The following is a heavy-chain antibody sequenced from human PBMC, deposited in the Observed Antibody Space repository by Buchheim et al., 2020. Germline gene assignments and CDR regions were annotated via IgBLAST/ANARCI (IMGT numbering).Heavy chain of an antibody. CDR1: GGSISSYY. Sequence: QVQLQESGPGLVKPSETLSLTCTVSGGSISSYYWSWIRQPPGKGLEWIGYIYYSGSTNYNPSLKSRVTISVDTSKNQFSLKLSSVTAADTAVYYCALGYSSEYFDYWGQGTL. CDR2: IYYSGST. V-gene: IGHV4-59*08. D-gene: IGHD5-18*01. CDR3: ALGYSSEYFDY. J-gene: IGHJ4*02.